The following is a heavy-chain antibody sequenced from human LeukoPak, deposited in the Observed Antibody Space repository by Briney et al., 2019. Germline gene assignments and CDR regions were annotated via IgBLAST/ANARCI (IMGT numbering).Heavy chain of an antibody. CDR1: GFTFSTYV. J-gene: IGHJ4*02. Sequence: GGSLRLSCAGSGFTFSTYVMSWVRQAPGKGLEWVSGISGSGDNTYYADSVKGRFTISRDNSKNKLYLQMNSLRAEDTAVYYCAKGSGYDTDFDYWGQGTLVSVSS. V-gene: IGHV3-23*01. CDR3: AKGSGYDTDFDY. D-gene: IGHD5-12*01. CDR2: ISGSGDNT.